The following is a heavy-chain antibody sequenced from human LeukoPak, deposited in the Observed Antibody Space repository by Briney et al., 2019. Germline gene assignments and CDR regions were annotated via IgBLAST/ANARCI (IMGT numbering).Heavy chain of an antibody. D-gene: IGHD2-2*01. V-gene: IGHV3-43*02. CDR3: AKDISRNFVVVPAADY. Sequence: GGSLRLSCAASGFTFDDYAMHWVRQPPGKSLEWVSLISGDGGSTYYADSVKGRFTVSRDNGKNSLYLQMNSLRTEDTALYYCAKDISRNFVVVPAADYWGQGTLVTVSS. CDR2: ISGDGGST. CDR1: GFTFDDYA. J-gene: IGHJ4*02.